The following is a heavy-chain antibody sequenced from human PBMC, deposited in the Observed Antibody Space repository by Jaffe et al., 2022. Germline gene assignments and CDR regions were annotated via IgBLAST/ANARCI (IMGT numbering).Heavy chain of an antibody. CDR2: INHSGST. J-gene: IGHJ3*02. CDR3: ARGPGGITMIVVDAFDI. D-gene: IGHD3-22*01. CDR1: GGSFSGYY. Sequence: QVQLQQWGAGLLKPSETLSLTCAVYGGSFSGYYWSWIRQPPGKGLEWIGEINHSGSTNYNPSLKSRVTISVDTSKNQFSLKLSSVTAADTAVYYCARGPGGITMIVVDAFDIWGQGTMVTVSS. V-gene: IGHV4-34*01.